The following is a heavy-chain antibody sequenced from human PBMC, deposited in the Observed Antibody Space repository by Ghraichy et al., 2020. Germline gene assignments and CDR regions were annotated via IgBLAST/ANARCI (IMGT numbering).Heavy chain of an antibody. V-gene: IGHV4-59*01. D-gene: IGHD3-10*01. CDR3: ARAGYYYGSGSYYKSYYFDY. CDR1: GGSISSYY. Sequence: QTLSLTCTVSGGSISSYYWSWIRQPPGKGLEWIGYIYYSGSTNYNPSLKSRVTISVDTSKNQFSLKLSSVTAADTAVYYCARAGYYYGSGSYYKSYYFDYWGQGTLVTVSS. J-gene: IGHJ4*02. CDR2: IYYSGST.